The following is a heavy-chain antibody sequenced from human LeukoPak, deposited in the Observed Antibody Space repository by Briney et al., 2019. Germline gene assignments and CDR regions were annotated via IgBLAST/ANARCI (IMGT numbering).Heavy chain of an antibody. CDR3: AREYASRARFDS. CDR1: GDGFTRHT. D-gene: IGHD2-2*01. J-gene: IGHJ4*02. CDR2: IWSTGEYI. V-gene: IGHV3-21*05. Sequence: GGSLRLSCAGSGDGFTRHTMNWVRRAPGKGLEWISYIWSTGEYIYYADSVKGRFTISRDNARTSVYLQMNSLRVEDTAIYYCAREYASRARFDSWGQGTLVTVSS.